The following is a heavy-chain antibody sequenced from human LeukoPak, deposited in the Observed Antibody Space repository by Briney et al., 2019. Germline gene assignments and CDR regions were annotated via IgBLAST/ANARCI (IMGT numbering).Heavy chain of an antibody. CDR3: ARHYCGGDCYSRWYFDL. CDR1: GGPISNYY. D-gene: IGHD2-21*02. CDR2: VYSSGST. Sequence: PSETLSVTCTVSGGPISNYYWSWIRQPAGKGLEWIGRVYSSGSTNYNPSLKSRVTMSVDTSKNQFSLKLSSVTAADTAVYYCARHYCGGDCYSRWYFDLWGRGTLVTVSS. V-gene: IGHV4-4*07. J-gene: IGHJ2*01.